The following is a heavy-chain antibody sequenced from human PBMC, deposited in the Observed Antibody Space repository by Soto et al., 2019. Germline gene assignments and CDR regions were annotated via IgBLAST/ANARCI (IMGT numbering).Heavy chain of an antibody. Sequence: SDTLSLTTAVSGYSIGSGYSWGCIRQPPGKGLEWIGSIYHSGSTYYNPSLKSRVTISVDTSKNQFSLKLSSVTAADTAVYYCARGYSSSCDWFDPWGQGTLVTGSS. CDR2: IYHSGST. CDR1: GYSIGSGYS. V-gene: IGHV4-38-2*01. J-gene: IGHJ5*02. CDR3: ARGYSSSCDWFDP. D-gene: IGHD6-13*01.